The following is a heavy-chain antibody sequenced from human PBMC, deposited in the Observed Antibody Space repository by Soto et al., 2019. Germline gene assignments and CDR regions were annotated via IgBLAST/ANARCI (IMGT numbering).Heavy chain of an antibody. Sequence: SLRLSCAASGFTFSSYAMSWVRQAPGKGLEWVSAISGSGGSTYYADSVKGRFTISRDNAKYTLYLQMNSLRAEDTALYYCARVHDSGSYYNAILKNPYYYGMDVSGQGTTVTVAS. V-gene: IGHV3-23*01. CDR1: GFTFSSYA. CDR3: ARVHDSGSYYNAILKNPYYYGMDV. CDR2: ISGSGGST. J-gene: IGHJ6*02. D-gene: IGHD3-10*01.